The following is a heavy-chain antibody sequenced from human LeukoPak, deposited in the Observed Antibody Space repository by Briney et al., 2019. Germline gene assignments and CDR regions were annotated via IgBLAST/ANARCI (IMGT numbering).Heavy chain of an antibody. CDR1: GGSISSGDYY. J-gene: IGHJ6*03. V-gene: IGHV4-30-4*08. D-gene: IGHD1-7*01. Sequence: PSETLSLTCTVSGGSISSGDYYWSWIRQPPGKGLEWIGYIYYSGSTYYNPSLKSRVTISVDTSKNQFSLKLSSVTAADTAVYYCARVRYNWNYGLNYYYYMDVWGKGTTVTVSS. CDR3: ARVRYNWNYGLNYYYYMDV. CDR2: IYYSGST.